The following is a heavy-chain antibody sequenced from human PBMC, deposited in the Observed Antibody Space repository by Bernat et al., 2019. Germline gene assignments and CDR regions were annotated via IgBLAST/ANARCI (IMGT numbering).Heavy chain of an antibody. CDR1: GFTFDDYA. D-gene: IGHD3-16*02. CDR2: ISWNSGSI. CDR3: AKADHMITFGGVITGSGYFDY. J-gene: IGHJ4*02. V-gene: IGHV3-9*01. Sequence: EVQLVESGGGLVQPGRSLRLSCAASGFTFDDYAMHWVRQAPGKGLEWVSGISWNSGSIGYADSVKGRFTISRDNSKNTLYLQMNSLRAEDTAVYYCAKADHMITFGGVITGSGYFDYWGQGTLVTVSS.